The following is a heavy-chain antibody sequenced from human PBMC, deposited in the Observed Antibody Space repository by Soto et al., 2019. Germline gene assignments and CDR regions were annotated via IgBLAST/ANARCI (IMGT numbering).Heavy chain of an antibody. J-gene: IGHJ4*02. CDR2: IHSTGNS. D-gene: IGHD3-22*01. CDR1: GDSISTSY. Sequence: QVQLRESGPRLVKPSETLSLTCSVSGDSISTSYWSWIRQPAEKRPEWIGRIHSTGNSHYNPSLRSRVSMSMDTSKKEIYLELTSVTAADTAVYYCARLDDTNGFYTRLDYWGRGALVTVST. V-gene: IGHV4-4*07. CDR3: ARLDDTNGFYTRLDY.